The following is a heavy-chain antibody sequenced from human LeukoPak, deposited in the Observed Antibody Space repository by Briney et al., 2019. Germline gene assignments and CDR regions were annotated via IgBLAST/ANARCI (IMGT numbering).Heavy chain of an antibody. V-gene: IGHV1-2*02. CDR1: GYTFTGYY. D-gene: IGHD2-8*01. J-gene: IGHJ4*02. CDR2: IDPNSGET. Sequence: ASVKVSCKTSGYTFTGYYMHWVRQAPRQGREWMGWIDPNSGETNYAQKFQGRVTMTRDTSISTAYMELSRLRPDDTAVFYCARDLIDRNAHGHFECWGQGTLVTVSS. CDR3: ARDLIDRNAHGHFEC.